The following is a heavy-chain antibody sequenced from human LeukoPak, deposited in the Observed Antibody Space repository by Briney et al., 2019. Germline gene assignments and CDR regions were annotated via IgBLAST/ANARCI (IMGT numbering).Heavy chain of an antibody. CDR3: AKRTSRGLYYYYGMDV. J-gene: IGHJ6*02. V-gene: IGHV3-23*01. D-gene: IGHD3-10*01. CDR1: GFTFSSSA. CDR2: ISDSGGDS. Sequence: GGSLRLSCTASGFTFSSSAMTWVRQAPGKGLDWVSAISDSGGDSIYTDSVKDRFTISRDNSKNTLYLQMNSLRAEDTALYYCAKRTSRGLYYYYGMDVWGQGTTVTVSS.